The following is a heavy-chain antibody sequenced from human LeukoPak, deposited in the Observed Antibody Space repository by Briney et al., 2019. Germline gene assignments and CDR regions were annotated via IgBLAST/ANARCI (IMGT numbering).Heavy chain of an antibody. V-gene: IGHV4-30-4*08. D-gene: IGHD1-26*01. J-gene: IGHJ4*02. CDR2: IYYSGST. Sequence: SETLSLTCTVSGGSISSSSYYWGWIRQPPGKALEWIGYIYYSGSTYYNPSLKSRVTISADTSKNQFSLRLNSVTAADTAVYYCARDRPDQYVSGTPAAYFDYWGQGTLVTVSS. CDR1: GGSISSSSYY. CDR3: ARDRPDQYVSGTPAAYFDY.